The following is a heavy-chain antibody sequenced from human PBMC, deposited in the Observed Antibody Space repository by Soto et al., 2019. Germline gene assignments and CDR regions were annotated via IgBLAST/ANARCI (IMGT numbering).Heavy chain of an antibody. CDR3: ARTSGPLHDYGDYGAFDI. V-gene: IGHV5-51*01. D-gene: IGHD4-17*01. J-gene: IGHJ3*02. CDR2: IYPGDSDT. Sequence: GESLKISCKGSGYSFTSYWIGWVRQMPGKGLEWMGIIYPGDSDTRYSPSFQGQVTISADKSISTAYLQWSSLKASDTAMYYCARTSGPLHDYGDYGAFDIWGQGTMVTVSS. CDR1: GYSFTSYW.